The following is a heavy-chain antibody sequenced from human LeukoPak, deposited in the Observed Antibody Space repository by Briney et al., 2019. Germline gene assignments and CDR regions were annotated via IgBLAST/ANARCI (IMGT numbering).Heavy chain of an antibody. Sequence: GASLRLSWEAAGFTASSYTINWVRQAPEEGLEWVSLTSRTTGSIYYAESVRGRLTTSRDSAKNSAYLQMNSLRAEDTAIYYCARESILGTTTDYFDYWGQGTRVIVSS. V-gene: IGHV3-48*04. CDR1: GFTASSYT. CDR2: TSRTTGSI. J-gene: IGHJ4*02. CDR3: ARESILGTTTDYFDY. D-gene: IGHD1-26*01.